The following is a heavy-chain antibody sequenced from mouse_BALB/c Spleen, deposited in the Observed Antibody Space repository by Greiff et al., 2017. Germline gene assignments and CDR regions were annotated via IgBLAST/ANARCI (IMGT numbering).Heavy chain of an antibody. Sequence: EVQLVESGGGLVQPGGSRKLSCAASGFTFSSFGMHWVRQAPEKGLEWVAYISSGSSTIYYADTVKGRFTISRDNPKNTLFLQMTSLRSEDTAMYYCARSFYYGYDGFAYWGQGTLVTVSA. CDR3: ARSFYYGYDGFAY. D-gene: IGHD2-2*01. CDR2: ISSGSSTI. J-gene: IGHJ3*01. CDR1: GFTFSSFG. V-gene: IGHV5-17*02.